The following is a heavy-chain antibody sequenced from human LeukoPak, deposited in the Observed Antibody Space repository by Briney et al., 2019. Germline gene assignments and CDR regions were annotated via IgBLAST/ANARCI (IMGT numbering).Heavy chain of an antibody. D-gene: IGHD2-21*02. CDR1: GHTLTQLS. J-gene: IGHJ4*02. CDR2: FDPEDGET. Sequence: ASVRVSCKVSGHTLTQLSIHWVRQAPGKGLEWMGGFDPEDGETIYAQKFQGRVTMTEDTSTDTAYMELSSLRSEDTAVYYCATGIVVVTAEYYFDYWGQGTLVTVSS. V-gene: IGHV1-24*01. CDR3: ATGIVVVTAEYYFDY.